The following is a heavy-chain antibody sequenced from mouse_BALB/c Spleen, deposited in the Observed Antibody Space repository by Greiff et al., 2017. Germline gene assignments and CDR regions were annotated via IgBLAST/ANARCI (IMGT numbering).Heavy chain of an antibody. CDR2: ISSGGSYT. CDR3: ARENGYDVDWFAY. V-gene: IGHV5-9-4*01. D-gene: IGHD2-2*01. Sequence: DVMLVESGGGLVKPGGSLKLSCAASGFTFSSYAMSWVRQSPEKRLEWVAEISSGGSYTYYPDTVTGRFTISRDNAKNTLYLEMSSLRSEDTAMYYCARENGYDVDWFAYWGQGTLVTVSA. J-gene: IGHJ3*01. CDR1: GFTFSSYA.